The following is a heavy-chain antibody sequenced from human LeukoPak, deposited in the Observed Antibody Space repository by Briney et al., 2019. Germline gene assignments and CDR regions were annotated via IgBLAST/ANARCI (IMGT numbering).Heavy chain of an antibody. J-gene: IGHJ4*02. CDR2: IYSGGST. V-gene: IGHV3-53*01. CDR3: ARGDRRDGYIFDF. D-gene: IGHD5-24*01. Sequence: PGGPLRHSCAASGFTVSSTFLNWVRQAPGRGLEWVSIIYSGGSTYYAESVRGRFTISRDNSKNTLYLQMNSLRAEDTALYYFARGDRRDGYIFDFWGGGTLVTVSS. CDR1: GFTVSSTF.